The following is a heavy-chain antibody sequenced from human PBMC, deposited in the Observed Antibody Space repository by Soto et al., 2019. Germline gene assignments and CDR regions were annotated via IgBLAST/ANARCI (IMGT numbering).Heavy chain of an antibody. Sequence: QLQLQESGPGLVKPSETLSLTCPVSGGSIRSSRYYWGWIRQPPGKGLEWIGGIYYSGSTYYNPSLQSRVTISVITSNNQYSLKLSSVTAADKAVYYCHCAGVGGNSDYWGQGTLVTVSS. CDR2: IYYSGST. V-gene: IGHV4-39*01. J-gene: IGHJ4*02. D-gene: IGHD5-12*01. CDR3: HCAGVGGNSDY. CDR1: GGSIRSSRYY.